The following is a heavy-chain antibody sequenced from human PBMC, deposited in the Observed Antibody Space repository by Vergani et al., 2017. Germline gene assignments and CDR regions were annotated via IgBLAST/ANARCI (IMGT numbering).Heavy chain of an antibody. V-gene: IGHV1-69*01. CDR1: GGTFSSYA. J-gene: IGHJ3*02. CDR3: VSAVCSGGSCYSAYDAFDI. CDR2: IIPIFGTA. D-gene: IGHD2-15*01. Sequence: QVQLVQSGAEVKKTGSSVKVSCKASGGTFSSYAISWVRQAPGQGLEWMGGIIPIFGTANYAQKFQGRVTITADESTSTAYMELSSLRSEDAAVYYCVSAVCSGGSCYSAYDAFDIWGQGTMVTVSS.